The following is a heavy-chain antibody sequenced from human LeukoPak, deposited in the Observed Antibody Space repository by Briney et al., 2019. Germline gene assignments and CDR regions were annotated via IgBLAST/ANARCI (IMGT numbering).Heavy chain of an antibody. CDR1: GCTFTGYY. Sequence: ASVKVSCKASGCTFTGYYLHWVRQAPGQGLEWMGWINPNSGVTHYAQKFQGRVTMTRDTSISTAYMELSSLRSDDTAVYYCSREDFWGQGTLVTVSS. J-gene: IGHJ4*02. V-gene: IGHV1-2*02. CDR3: SREDF. CDR2: INPNSGVT.